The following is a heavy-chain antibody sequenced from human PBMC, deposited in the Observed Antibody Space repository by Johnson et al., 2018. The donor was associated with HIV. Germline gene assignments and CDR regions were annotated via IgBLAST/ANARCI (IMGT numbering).Heavy chain of an antibody. CDR2: ISGSGDST. Sequence: VQLVESGGGLVQRGGSLRLSCAAYGFTFSSYAMTWVRQAPGKGVEWVSAISGSGDSTYYADSVQGRFTISRDNSKNTRYLQMNSLRAEDTAVYYCARGRGKCARVVVGARPAFDIWGQGTMVTVSS. D-gene: IGHD2-15*01. V-gene: IGHV3-23*04. J-gene: IGHJ3*02. CDR3: ARGRGKCARVVVGARPAFDI. CDR1: GFTFSSYA.